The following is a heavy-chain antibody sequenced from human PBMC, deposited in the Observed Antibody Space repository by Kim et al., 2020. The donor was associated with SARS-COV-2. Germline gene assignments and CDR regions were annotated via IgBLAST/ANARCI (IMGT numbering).Heavy chain of an antibody. CDR3: AKDNQQWLDRYNWFDP. CDR1: GFTFSSYA. Sequence: GGSLRLSCAASGFTFSSYAMSWVRQAPGKGLEWVSAISGSGGSTYYADSVKGRFTISRDNSKNTLYLQMNSLRAEDTAVYYCAKDNQQWLDRYNWFDPWGQGTLVTVSS. J-gene: IGHJ5*02. D-gene: IGHD6-19*01. CDR2: ISGSGGST. V-gene: IGHV3-23*01.